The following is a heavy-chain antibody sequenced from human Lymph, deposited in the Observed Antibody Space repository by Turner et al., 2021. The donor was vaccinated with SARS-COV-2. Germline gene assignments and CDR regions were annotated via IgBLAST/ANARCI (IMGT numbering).Heavy chain of an antibody. V-gene: IGHV3-33*01. J-gene: IGHJ3*02. D-gene: IGHD3-22*01. CDR3: AREGYFYDTSRAFDI. Sequence: QVQLVESGGGVVQPGRSLRLSCAASGFTLSNYGIHWVRQAPGKGLEWVAVIWYDGSNKYYADSVKGRFTISRDNSKNTLYLQMNSLRAEDTAVYYCAREGYFYDTSRAFDIWGQGTMVTVSS. CDR1: GFTLSNYG. CDR2: IWYDGSNK.